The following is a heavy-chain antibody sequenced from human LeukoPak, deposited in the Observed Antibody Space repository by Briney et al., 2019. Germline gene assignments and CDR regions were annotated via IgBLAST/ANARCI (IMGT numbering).Heavy chain of an antibody. J-gene: IGHJ4*02. V-gene: IGHV3-23*01. CDR3: AKGGSTVTTEDVVDY. D-gene: IGHD4-17*01. CDR1: AFTFSRSA. Sequence: PGGSLRLSCAASAFTFSRSAMSWVRQAPGKGLECVSDISGGGGITNYADSVKGRFTISRDNSNNTLSLKMNSLRVEDTAVYYCAKGGSTVTTEDVVDYWGQGTLVTVSS. CDR2: ISGGGGIT.